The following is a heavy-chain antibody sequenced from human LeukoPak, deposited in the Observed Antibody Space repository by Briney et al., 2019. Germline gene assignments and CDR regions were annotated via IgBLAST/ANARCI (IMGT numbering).Heavy chain of an antibody. CDR1: NGSITSGHYY. Sequence: SETLSLTCTVSNGSITSGHYYWLWIRQHPGKGLEWIGYIYYSGSTYYNPSLKSRVTISVDTSKNQFSLKLSSVTAADTAVYYCARSGSYYAEYAWFDPWGQGTLVTVSS. V-gene: IGHV4-31*03. CDR2: IYYSGST. D-gene: IGHD1-26*01. J-gene: IGHJ5*01. CDR3: ARSGSYYAEYAWFDP.